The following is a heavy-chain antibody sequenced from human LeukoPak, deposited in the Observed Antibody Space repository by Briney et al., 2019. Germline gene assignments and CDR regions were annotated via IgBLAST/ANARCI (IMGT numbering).Heavy chain of an antibody. CDR1: GYTFTGYY. Sequence: ASVKVSCKASGYTFTGYYMHWVRQAPGQGLEWMGWISAYNGNTNYAQKLQGRVTMTTDTSTSTAYMELRSLRSDDTAVYYCARVAYYYDSSGNFDYWGQGTLVTVSS. V-gene: IGHV1-18*04. CDR3: ARVAYYYDSSGNFDY. D-gene: IGHD3-22*01. J-gene: IGHJ4*02. CDR2: ISAYNGNT.